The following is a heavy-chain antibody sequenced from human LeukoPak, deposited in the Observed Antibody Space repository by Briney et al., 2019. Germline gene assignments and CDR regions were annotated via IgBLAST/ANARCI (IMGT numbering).Heavy chain of an antibody. V-gene: IGHV3-23*01. CDR1: GFTFSSYA. J-gene: IGHJ4*02. D-gene: IGHD2-15*01. CDR2: ISGSGGST. Sequence: GGSLRLSCAAPGFTFSSYAVSWVRQAPGKGLEWVSAISGSGGSTYYADSVKGRFTISRDNSKNTLYLQVNSLRAEDTAVYYCAKDPAIVVVVAAHFDYWGQGTLVTVSS. CDR3: AKDPAIVVVVAAHFDY.